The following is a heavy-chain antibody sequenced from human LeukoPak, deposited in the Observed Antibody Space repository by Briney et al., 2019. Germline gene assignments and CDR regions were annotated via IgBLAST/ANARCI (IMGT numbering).Heavy chain of an antibody. Sequence: GGSLRLSCAASGFTFSSYAMHWVRQAPGKGLEWVAVISYDGSNKYYADSVKGRFTISRGNSKNTLYLQMNSLRAEDTAVYYCARALITPYYYYGMDVWGQGTTVTVSS. CDR3: ARALITPYYYYGMDV. CDR1: GFTFSSYA. V-gene: IGHV3-30-3*01. CDR2: ISYDGSNK. J-gene: IGHJ6*02. D-gene: IGHD1-14*01.